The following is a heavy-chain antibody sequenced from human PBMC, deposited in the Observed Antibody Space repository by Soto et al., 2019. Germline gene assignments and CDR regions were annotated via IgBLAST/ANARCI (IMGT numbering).Heavy chain of an antibody. Sequence: QVQLQESGPGLMKPSETLSLTCTVSGASITSSSYWSWIRQPAGKGLEWIGRFSLSGTTNYNPSLRSRVTMSADVSKNQFSLRLTSVTAADTALYYCARGMTPPGAPAWHYFDSWGQGTLVTVSS. J-gene: IGHJ4*02. CDR2: FSLSGTT. CDR1: GASITSSSY. D-gene: IGHD2-8*02. V-gene: IGHV4-4*07. CDR3: ARGMTPPGAPAWHYFDS.